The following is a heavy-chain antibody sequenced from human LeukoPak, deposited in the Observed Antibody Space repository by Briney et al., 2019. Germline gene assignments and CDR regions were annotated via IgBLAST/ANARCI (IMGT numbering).Heavy chain of an antibody. CDR3: AREVPIVRGLRWDY. CDR1: GNSISSDY. J-gene: IGHJ4*02. CDR2: IYYSGST. Sequence: PSETLSLTCTVSGNSISSDYWNWVRQSPGQGLEWIGYIYYSGSTNCDPSLESRVTISIDTSKNQFSLKLRSVTAADTAGYYCAREVPIVRGLRWDYWGQGTLVTVSS. D-gene: IGHD3-10*01. V-gene: IGHV4-59*01.